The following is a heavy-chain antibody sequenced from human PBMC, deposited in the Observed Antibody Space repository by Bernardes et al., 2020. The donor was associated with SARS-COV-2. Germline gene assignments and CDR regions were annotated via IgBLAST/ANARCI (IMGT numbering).Heavy chain of an antibody. D-gene: IGHD3-10*01. CDR3: ARAPITMVRGVIPWFDP. CDR1: GGSISSYY. J-gene: IGHJ5*02. V-gene: IGHV4-59*01. CDR2: IYYSGST. Sequence: SETLSLTCTVSGGSISSYYWSWIRQPPGKGLEWIGYIYYSGSTNYNPSLKSRVTISVDTSKNQFSLKLSSVTAADTAVYYCARAPITMVRGVIPWFDPWGQGTLVTVSS.